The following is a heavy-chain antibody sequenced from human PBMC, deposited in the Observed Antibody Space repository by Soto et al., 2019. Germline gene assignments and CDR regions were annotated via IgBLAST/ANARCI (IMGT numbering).Heavy chain of an antibody. CDR3: AKGGRQWLVTSDFNY. V-gene: IGHV3-30*18. J-gene: IGHJ4*02. CDR2: VSHDGRNT. D-gene: IGHD6-19*01. CDR1: GFTFSDYA. Sequence: VQLMESGGGVVQPGRSLRLSCAASGFTFSDYAMHWVRQAPGKGLEWVAVVSHDGRNTHYADSVKGRFTISRDSSKNTVSLEITSLRAEDTAVYYCAKGGRQWLVTSDFNYWGQGALVTVSS.